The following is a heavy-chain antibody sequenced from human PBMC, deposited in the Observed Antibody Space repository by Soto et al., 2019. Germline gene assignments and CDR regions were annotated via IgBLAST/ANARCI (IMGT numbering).Heavy chain of an antibody. V-gene: IGHV3-33*03. J-gene: IGHJ3*01. CDR1: GFTLSSHG. CDR2: IWDDGRDT. CDR3: VRGATTTGWFDAFDL. Sequence: QVQLLESGGGVVQSGTSLRLSCVASGFTLSSHGMHWVRQAPGKGLEWVSFIWDDGRDTYYADSVAGRFLISRDNSKNTTNLQAKIVRPVDTALYYCVRGATTTGWFDAFDLWGRGTMVTVSS. D-gene: IGHD6-19*01.